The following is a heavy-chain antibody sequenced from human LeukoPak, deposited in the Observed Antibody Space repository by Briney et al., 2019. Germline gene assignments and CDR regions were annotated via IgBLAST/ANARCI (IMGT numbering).Heavy chain of an antibody. V-gene: IGHV1-46*01. D-gene: IGHD1-20*01. Sequence: GASVKVSCKASGYTFTSYGISWVRQAPGQGLEWMGIINPSGGSTSYAQRFQGRVTMTRDMSTSTVYMELSSLRSEDTAVYYCARDKYNWNPFDYWGQGTLVTVSS. CDR3: ARDKYNWNPFDY. J-gene: IGHJ4*02. CDR1: GYTFTSYG. CDR2: INPSGGST.